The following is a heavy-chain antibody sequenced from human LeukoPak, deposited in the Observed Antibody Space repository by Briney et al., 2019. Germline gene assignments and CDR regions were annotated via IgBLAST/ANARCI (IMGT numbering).Heavy chain of an antibody. D-gene: IGHD2/OR15-2a*01. V-gene: IGHV3-30*03. CDR1: GFTFSSYG. J-gene: IGHJ6*03. CDR3: ARDVLRPHYYYMDV. CDR2: ISYDGSNK. Sequence: PGRSLRLSCAASGFTFSSYGMHWVRQAPGKGLEWVAFISYDGSNKYYAYSVRGRFTISRDKSKNTLDLQMNSLRGEDTAVYYCARDVLRPHYYYMDVWGKGTTVTVSS.